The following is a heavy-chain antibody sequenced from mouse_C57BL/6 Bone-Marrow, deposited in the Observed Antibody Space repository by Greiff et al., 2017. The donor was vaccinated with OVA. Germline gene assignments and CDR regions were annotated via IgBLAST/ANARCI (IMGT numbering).Heavy chain of an antibody. Sequence: VQLQQPGAELVRPGTSVKLSCTASGYTFTSYWMHWVKQRPGQGLEWIGVIDPSDSYTNYNQKFKGKATLTVDTSTSTDYMQLSSLTSEDSAVYYCAGGYDAMDYWGQGTSVTVSS. V-gene: IGHV1-59*01. J-gene: IGHJ4*01. CDR2: IDPSDSYT. CDR1: GYTFTSYW. CDR3: AGGYDAMDY.